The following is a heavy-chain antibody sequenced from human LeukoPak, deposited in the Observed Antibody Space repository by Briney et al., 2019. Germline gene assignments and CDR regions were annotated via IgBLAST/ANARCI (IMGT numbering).Heavy chain of an antibody. D-gene: IGHD3-3*01. V-gene: IGHV1-2*02. CDR1: GYTFTDYY. J-gene: IGHJ3*02. Sequence: ASVKVSCKASGYTFTDYYMHWVRQAPGQGLEWMGWINPSSGGTNSAQTFQGRVTMTRDTSITTAYMDLSRLRSDDTAVYYCARGEYYDFWSGYHTDLGDAFDIWGQGTMVTVSP. CDR3: ARGEYYDFWSGYHTDLGDAFDI. CDR2: INPSSGGT.